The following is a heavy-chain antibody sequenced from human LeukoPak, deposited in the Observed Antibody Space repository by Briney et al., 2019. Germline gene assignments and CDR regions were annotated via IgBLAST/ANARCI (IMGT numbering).Heavy chain of an antibody. CDR2: IYYSAST. D-gene: IGHD6-13*01. Sequence: SETLSLTCTVSGGSVSSGSYYWSWIRQPPGKGLEWIGYIYYSASTNYNPSLKSRVTISVDTSKNQFSLKLSSVTAADTAVYYCARSAPLSWPFDYWGQGTLVTVSS. CDR3: ARSAPLSWPFDY. J-gene: IGHJ4*02. CDR1: GGSVSSGSYY. V-gene: IGHV4-61*01.